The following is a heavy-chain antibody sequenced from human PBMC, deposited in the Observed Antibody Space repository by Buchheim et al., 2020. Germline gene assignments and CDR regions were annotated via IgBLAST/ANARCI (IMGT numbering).Heavy chain of an antibody. CDR2: IYYSGST. J-gene: IGHJ6*02. V-gene: IGHV4-59*08. Sequence: QVQLQESGPGLVKPSETLSLTCTVSGGSISSYHWSWIRQPPGKGLEWIGYIYYSGSTNYNPSLKSRVTISVDTSKNQFSLKLSSVTAADTAVYYCARLSTPDGMDVWGQGTT. CDR1: GGSISSYH. CDR3: ARLSTPDGMDV.